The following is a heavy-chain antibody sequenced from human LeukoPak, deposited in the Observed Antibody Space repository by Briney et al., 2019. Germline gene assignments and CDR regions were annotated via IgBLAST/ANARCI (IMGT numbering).Heavy chain of an antibody. CDR2: IIPILGIA. CDR1: GGTFSSYA. D-gene: IGHD1-1*01. CDR3: ARGNDFGSEFAVYYYYGMDV. V-gene: IGHV1-69*04. J-gene: IGHJ6*02. Sequence: GSSVKVSCKASGGTFSSYAISWVRQAPGQGLEWMGRIIPILGIANSAQKFQGRVTITADKSTSTAYMELSSVTAADTAVYYCARGNDFGSEFAVYYYYGMDVWGQGTTVTVSS.